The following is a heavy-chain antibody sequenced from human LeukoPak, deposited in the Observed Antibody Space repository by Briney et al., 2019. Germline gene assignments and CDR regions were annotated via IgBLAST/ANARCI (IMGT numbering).Heavy chain of an antibody. J-gene: IGHJ4*02. V-gene: IGHV3-7*01. Sequence: PGGSLRLSCATSGFTLSNYWMSWVRQAPGKGLEWVANIKQDGSERYYVDSVKGRFTISRDNAKNSLYLQMNSLRAEDTAVYYCARYGGSYYFDNWGQGTLVTVSS. CDR1: GFTLSNYW. CDR2: IKQDGSER. CDR3: ARYGGSYYFDN. D-gene: IGHD1-26*01.